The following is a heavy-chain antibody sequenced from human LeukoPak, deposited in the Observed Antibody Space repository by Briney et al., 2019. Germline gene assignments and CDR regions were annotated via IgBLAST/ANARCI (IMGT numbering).Heavy chain of an antibody. CDR2: ISSSSSYI. CDR1: GFTFSSYS. CDR3: AREDRYYGGGYYFDY. D-gene: IGHD3-10*01. Sequence: GGSLRLSCAASGFTFSSYSMNWVRQAPGKGLEWVSSISSSSSYIYYADSVKGRFTISRDNSKNTLYLQMNSLRAEDTAVYYCAREDRYYGGGYYFDYWGQGTLVTVSS. J-gene: IGHJ4*02. V-gene: IGHV3-21*01.